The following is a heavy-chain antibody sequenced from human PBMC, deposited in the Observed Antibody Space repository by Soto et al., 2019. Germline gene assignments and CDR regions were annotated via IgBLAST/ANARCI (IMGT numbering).Heavy chain of an antibody. D-gene: IGHD3-10*01. CDR3: ARVRESVEISVQALFDY. CDR2: IYYSGST. V-gene: IGHV4-31*03. J-gene: IGHJ4*02. Sequence: QVQLQESGPGLVKPSQTLSLTCTVSGGSISSGGYYWSWIRQHPGKGLEWIGYIYYSGSTYNNPSPKGRVTISVDRSKNQFSRKLNSVASADTAVYYCARVRESVEISVQALFDYWGQGTLVIVSS. CDR1: GGSISSGGYY.